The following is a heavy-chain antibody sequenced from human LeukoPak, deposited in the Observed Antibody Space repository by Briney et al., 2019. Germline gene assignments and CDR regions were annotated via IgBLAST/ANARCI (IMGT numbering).Heavy chain of an antibody. CDR1: GFTFSSYA. V-gene: IGHV3-23*01. CDR2: ISGSGGST. Sequence: GGSLRLSCAASGFTFSSYAMSWVRQAPGKGLEWVSSISGSGGSTYYADSVKGRFTISRDNSKNTLYLQMNSLRAEDTAVYYCARGYTRYYFDYWGQGTLVTVSS. J-gene: IGHJ4*02. D-gene: IGHD2-2*02. CDR3: ARGYTRYYFDY.